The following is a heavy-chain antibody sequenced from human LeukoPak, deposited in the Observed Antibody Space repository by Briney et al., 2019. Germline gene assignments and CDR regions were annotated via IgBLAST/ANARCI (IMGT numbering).Heavy chain of an antibody. CDR2: INPNSGVT. D-gene: IGHD1-7*01. CDR3: ARAGSGTLGGAFDI. CDR1: GYTFIDYF. J-gene: IGHJ3*02. Sequence: ASVKVSCKASGYTFIDYFIHWMRQTPGQGLELLGWINPNSGVTRYAQKFQDRVTMTRDTTAYMELSSLKSDDTAVYSCARAGSGTLGGAFDIWGQGTAVTVSS. V-gene: IGHV1-2*02.